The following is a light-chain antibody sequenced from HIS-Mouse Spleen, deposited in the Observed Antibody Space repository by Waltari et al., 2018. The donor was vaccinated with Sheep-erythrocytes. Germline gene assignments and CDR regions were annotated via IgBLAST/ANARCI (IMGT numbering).Light chain of an antibody. Sequence: DIQMTQSPSSLSASVGDRVTITCRASQSISSYLNWYQQKPGKAPKLQIYAASSLQSGAPSRFSGSGSGTDFTLTISSLQPEDFATYYCQQSYSTPQFTFGPGTKVDIK. CDR2: AAS. CDR1: QSISSY. V-gene: IGKV1-39*01. J-gene: IGKJ3*01. CDR3: QQSYSTPQFT.